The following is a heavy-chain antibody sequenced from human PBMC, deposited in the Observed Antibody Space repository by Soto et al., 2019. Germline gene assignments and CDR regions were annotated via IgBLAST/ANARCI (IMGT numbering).Heavy chain of an antibody. CDR3: ARSEAPALDY. CDR2: AHHSGRT. Sequence: QVQLQESGPGLLKPSGTLSLTCTVSGDSMSSSNWWNWVRQPPGKGLEWIGEAHHSGRTNYNPSLKSRVTISVDRSQNRFSLRLSSATAADTAVYYCARSEAPALDYWGQGTLVTVSS. CDR1: GDSMSSSNW. V-gene: IGHV4-4*02. J-gene: IGHJ4*02.